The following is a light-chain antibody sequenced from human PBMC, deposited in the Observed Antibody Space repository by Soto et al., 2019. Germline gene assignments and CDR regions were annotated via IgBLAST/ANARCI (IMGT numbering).Light chain of an antibody. Sequence: EILLTQSPDSLSLSPGDRATLSCRASQSFSSTFFAWYQQKPGQAPRLLIYGACSRATGIPDRFSGSGSGKDFTLTISRLEPEDFAVYYCQQYASSVTFGQGTKVEIK. CDR1: QSFSSTF. CDR2: GAC. J-gene: IGKJ1*01. CDR3: QQYASSVT. V-gene: IGKV3-20*01.